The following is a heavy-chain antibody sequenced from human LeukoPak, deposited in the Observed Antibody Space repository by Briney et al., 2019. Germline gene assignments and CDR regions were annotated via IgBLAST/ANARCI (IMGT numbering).Heavy chain of an antibody. J-gene: IGHJ3*02. Sequence: SETLSLTCAVYGGSFSGYYWSWIRQPPGKGLEWIGEINHSGSTNYNPSLKSRVTISVDTSKNQFSLKLSSVTAADTAVYYCARLLTNIYDSSGSIPLDAFDIWGQGTMVTVSS. CDR1: GGSFSGYY. CDR2: INHSGST. D-gene: IGHD3-22*01. V-gene: IGHV4-34*01. CDR3: ARLLTNIYDSSGSIPLDAFDI.